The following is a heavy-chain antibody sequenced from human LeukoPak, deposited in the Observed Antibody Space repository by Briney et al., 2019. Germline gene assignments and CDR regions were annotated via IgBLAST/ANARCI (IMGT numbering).Heavy chain of an antibody. Sequence: SQTLSLTCAISGDSVSSNSAAWNWIRQSPSRGLEWLGRTYYRSRWYNEYAVSVKSRISINPDTSKNQFSLQVNSVTPEDTAVYYCARGWGLTPGTYYFDYWGQGTLVTVSS. V-gene: IGHV6-1*01. J-gene: IGHJ4*02. CDR3: ARGWGLTPGTYYFDY. CDR2: TYYRSRWYN. D-gene: IGHD2-21*01. CDR1: GDSVSSNSAA.